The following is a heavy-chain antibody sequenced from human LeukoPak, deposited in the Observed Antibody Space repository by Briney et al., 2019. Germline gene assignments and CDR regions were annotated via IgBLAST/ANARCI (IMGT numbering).Heavy chain of an antibody. V-gene: IGHV3-23*01. CDR1: RFTFRSYA. D-gene: IGHD3-10*01. J-gene: IGHJ4*02. CDR2: ISGSGGST. CDR3: AKDQSGSYPYYFDY. Sequence: GGSLRLSCAASRFTFRSYAMSWVRQAPGKGLEWVSAISGSGGSTYYADSVKGRFTISRDNSKNTLYLQMNSLRAEDTAVYYCAKDQSGSYPYYFDYWGQGTLVTVSS.